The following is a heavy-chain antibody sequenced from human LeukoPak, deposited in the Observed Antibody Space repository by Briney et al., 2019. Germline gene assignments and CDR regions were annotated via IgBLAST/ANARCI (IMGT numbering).Heavy chain of an antibody. CDR2: IIPIFGTT. CDR1: GGTFSSYA. Sequence: SVKVSCKASGGTFSSYAISWVRQAPGQGLEWVGGIIPIFGTTNYAQKFQGRVTITADESTSTAYMELSSLRSEDTAVYYCARDNLGAGNNFQHWGQGTLVTVSS. D-gene: IGHD3-16*01. CDR3: ARDNLGAGNNFQH. J-gene: IGHJ1*01. V-gene: IGHV1-69*13.